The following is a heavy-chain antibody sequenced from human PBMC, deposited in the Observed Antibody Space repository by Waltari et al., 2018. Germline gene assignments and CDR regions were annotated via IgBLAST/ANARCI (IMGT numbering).Heavy chain of an antibody. J-gene: IGHJ4*02. V-gene: IGHV4-38-2*02. CDR3: ARERTYYYDSSGYYLPDYFDY. D-gene: IGHD3-22*01. CDR2: IYHSGST. CDR1: GYSISSGYY. Sequence: QVQLQESGPGLVKPSETLSLTCAVPGYSISSGYYWGWIRQPPGKGLEWIGSIYHSGSTYYNPSLKSRVTISVDTSKNQFSLKLSSVTAADTAVYYCARERTYYYDSSGYYLPDYFDYWGQGTLVTVSS.